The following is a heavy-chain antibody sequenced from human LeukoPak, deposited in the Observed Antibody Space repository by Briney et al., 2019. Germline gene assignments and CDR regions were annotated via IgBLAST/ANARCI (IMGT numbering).Heavy chain of an antibody. Sequence: GASVKVSCKVSGYTLTELSIHWVRQAPGKGREWMGGFDPEDGETIYAQKLQGRVTMTEDTSTETAYVELSRLRSEDTAVYYCATSLGRGWLQVRGVDAFDIWGQGTMVSVSS. CDR2: FDPEDGET. CDR1: GYTLTELS. CDR3: ATSLGRGWLQVRGVDAFDI. V-gene: IGHV1-24*01. D-gene: IGHD5-24*01. J-gene: IGHJ3*02.